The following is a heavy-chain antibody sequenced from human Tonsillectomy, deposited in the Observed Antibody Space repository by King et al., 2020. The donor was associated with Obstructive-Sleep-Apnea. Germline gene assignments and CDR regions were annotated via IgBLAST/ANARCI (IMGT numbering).Heavy chain of an antibody. CDR1: GFTFSSFA. J-gene: IGHJ4*02. CDR3: AKRQLVPGYFDY. D-gene: IGHD6-6*01. CDR2: VTIGGTT. V-gene: IGHV3-23*04. Sequence: VQLGESGGDLAQPGGSLRLSCAASGFTFSSFAMSLVRQAPGKGLEWVSAVTIGGTTYYADSVKGRFTMSRDNSKSTLHLQMNSLRVDDTAIYYCAKRQLVPGYFDYWGQGTLVTVSS.